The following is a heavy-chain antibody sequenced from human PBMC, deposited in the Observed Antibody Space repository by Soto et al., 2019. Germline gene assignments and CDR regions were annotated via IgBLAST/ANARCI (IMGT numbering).Heavy chain of an antibody. CDR1: GGSFSGYY. CDR3: ARRVVPAALGL. J-gene: IGHJ2*01. V-gene: IGHV4-34*01. Sequence: QVQLQQWGAGLLKPSETLSLTRAVYGGSFSGYYWSWIRQPPGKGLEWIGEIHLAGSTKYNPSLKGRVTISLDTSKNQFSLKLTSVTAADTAVYYCARRVVPAALGLWGRGTLVTVSS. D-gene: IGHD2-2*01. CDR2: IHLAGST.